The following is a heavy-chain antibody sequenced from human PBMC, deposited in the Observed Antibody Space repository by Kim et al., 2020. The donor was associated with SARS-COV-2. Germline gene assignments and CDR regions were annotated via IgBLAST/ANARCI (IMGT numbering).Heavy chain of an antibody. Sequence: GGSLRLSCAASGFTFRSYGMSWVRQAPGKGLEGVSLISGSGDSTYYADSVKGRFTISRDNSKNTLYLQMNSLRVEDTAVYYCAKDGGPRAFDIWGQGTMVTVSS. CDR3: AKDGGPRAFDI. CDR1: GFTFRSYG. CDR2: ISGSGDST. J-gene: IGHJ3*02. D-gene: IGHD3-16*01. V-gene: IGHV3-23*01.